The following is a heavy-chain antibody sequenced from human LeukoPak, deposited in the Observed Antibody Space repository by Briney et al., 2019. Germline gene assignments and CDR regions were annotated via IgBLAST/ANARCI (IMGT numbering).Heavy chain of an antibody. V-gene: IGHV3-53*01. CDR3: ARDCGSASCPYYFES. D-gene: IGHD2-2*01. CDR1: GFTVSSNY. Sequence: GGSLRLSCAASGFTVSSNYMSWVRQAPGKGLEWVSVIYSGGSTYYADSVKGRFTISRDNSKNTLYLQMNSLRAEDTAVYYCARDCGSASCPYYFESWGQGTLVPVSS. CDR2: IYSGGST. J-gene: IGHJ4*02.